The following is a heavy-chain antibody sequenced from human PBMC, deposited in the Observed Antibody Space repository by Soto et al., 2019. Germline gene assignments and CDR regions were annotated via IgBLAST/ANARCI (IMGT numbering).Heavy chain of an antibody. V-gene: IGHV3-7*01. CDR1: GFTFSSYW. CDR3: AREGAPFGEFPPYFDY. D-gene: IGHD3-10*01. Sequence: PGGSLRLSCAASGFTFSSYWMSWVRQAPGKGLEWVANIKQDGSEKYYVDSVKGRFTISRDNAKNSLYLQMNSLRAEDTAVYYCAREGAPFGEFPPYFDYWGQGTLVTVSS. CDR2: IKQDGSEK. J-gene: IGHJ4*02.